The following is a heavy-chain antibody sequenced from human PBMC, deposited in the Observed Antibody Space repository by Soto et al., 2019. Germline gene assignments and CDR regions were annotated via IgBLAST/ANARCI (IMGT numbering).Heavy chain of an antibody. D-gene: IGHD3-22*01. CDR1: GGSISSSSYY. CDR2: IYYSGST. J-gene: IGHJ4*02. Sequence: TLSLTCTVSGGSISSSSYYWGWIRQPPGKGLEWIGSIYYSGSTYYNPSLKSRVTISVDTSKNQFSLKLSSVTAADTAVYCCARQSGVVVITYYFDYWGQGTLVTVSS. V-gene: IGHV4-39*01. CDR3: ARQSGVVVITYYFDY.